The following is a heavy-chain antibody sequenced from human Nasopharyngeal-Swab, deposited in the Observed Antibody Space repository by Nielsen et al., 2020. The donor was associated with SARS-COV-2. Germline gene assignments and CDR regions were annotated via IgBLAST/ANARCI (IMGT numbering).Heavy chain of an antibody. Sequence: GESLKISCAASGFTFSSYWMHWVRQAPGKGLVWVSRISPDGSTTGYADSVKGRFTISRENAKSTLYLQINSLRADDTAVYYCTRDFDAATGYWGQGTLVTVSS. CDR1: GFTFSSYW. CDR3: TRDFDAATGY. V-gene: IGHV3-74*01. D-gene: IGHD5-18*01. J-gene: IGHJ4*02. CDR2: ISPDGSTT.